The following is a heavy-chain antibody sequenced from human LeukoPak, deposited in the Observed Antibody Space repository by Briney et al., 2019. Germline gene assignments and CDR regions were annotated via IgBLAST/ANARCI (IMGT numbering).Heavy chain of an antibody. J-gene: IGHJ4*02. D-gene: IGHD3-3*01. CDR2: MNPNSGNT. CDR3: PRRPRHGYYDFWSGYYPGTYYFDY. CDR1: GYTFTSYD. Sequence: GASVKVSCKASGYTFTSYDINWVRQATGQGLEWMGWMNPNSGNTGYAQKFQGRITITSNTSISTAYMELSSLRSEDTAVYYFPRRPRHGYYDFWSGYYPGTYYFDYWGQGTLVTVSS. V-gene: IGHV1-8*03.